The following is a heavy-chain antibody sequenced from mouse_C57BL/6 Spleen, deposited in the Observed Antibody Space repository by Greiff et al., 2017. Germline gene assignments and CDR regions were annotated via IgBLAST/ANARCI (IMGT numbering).Heavy chain of an antibody. D-gene: IGHD1-1*01. CDR3: ARNYYYGSSYYFDY. V-gene: IGHV1-81*01. J-gene: IGHJ2*01. Sequence: VQLQQSGAELARPGASVKLSCKASGYTFTSYGISWVKQRTGQGLEWIGEIYPRSGNTYYNEKFKGKATLTADKSSSTAYMVLRSLTSEDSAVYFCARNYYYGSSYYFDYWGQGTTLTVSS. CDR2: IYPRSGNT. CDR1: GYTFTSYG.